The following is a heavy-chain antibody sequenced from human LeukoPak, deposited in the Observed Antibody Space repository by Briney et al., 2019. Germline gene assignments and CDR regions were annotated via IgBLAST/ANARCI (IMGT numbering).Heavy chain of an antibody. J-gene: IGHJ4*02. D-gene: IGHD1-26*01. CDR2: ISYDGSNK. V-gene: IGHV3-30-3*01. Sequence: GGSLRLSCAASGFTFSSYAMHWVRQAPGKGLGWVAVISYDGSNKYYADSVKGRFTISRDNSKSTLYLQMNSLRAEDTAVYYCARDRVGATDYFDYWGQGTLVTVSS. CDR1: GFTFSSYA. CDR3: ARDRVGATDYFDY.